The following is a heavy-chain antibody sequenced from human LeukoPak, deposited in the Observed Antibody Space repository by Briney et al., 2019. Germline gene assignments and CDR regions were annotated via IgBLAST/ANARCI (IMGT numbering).Heavy chain of an antibody. V-gene: IGHV4-59*08. J-gene: IGHJ4*02. D-gene: IGHD5-12*01. Sequence: SETLSLTCTVSGGSISSYYWSWIRRPPGKGLEWIGYISYSGSTNYNPSLKSRLAISVDTSKNQLSLKLTSVTAADTAVYYCARNRAITSGYDYWGRGTLVTVSS. CDR3: ARNRAITSGYDY. CDR2: ISYSGST. CDR1: GGSISSYY.